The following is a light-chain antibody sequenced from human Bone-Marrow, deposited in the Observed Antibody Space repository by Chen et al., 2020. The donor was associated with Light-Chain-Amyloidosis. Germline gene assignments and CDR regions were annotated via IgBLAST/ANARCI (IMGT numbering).Light chain of an antibody. Sequence: QSALTQPASMSGSPVQSITISCTGTSSDVGGDNHVSWYQQHPDKAPKLMIYEVTNRPSWVPDRFSGSKSDNTASLTISGLQTEDEADYFCSSYTITNTLVFGSGTRVTVL. CDR3: SSYTITNTLV. V-gene: IGLV2-14*01. J-gene: IGLJ1*01. CDR2: EVT. CDR1: SSDVGGDNH.